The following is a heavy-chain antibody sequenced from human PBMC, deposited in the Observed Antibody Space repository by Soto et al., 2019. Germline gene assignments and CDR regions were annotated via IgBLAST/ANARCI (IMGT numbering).Heavy chain of an antibody. J-gene: IGHJ5*02. CDR3: ARTRAFPTVTTFMDLDWFDP. Sequence: GASVTGDCTAAGYTLTSYGISWGRQAPGQGLEWMGWISAYNGNTNYAQKLQGRVTMTTDTSTSTAYMGLRSLRSDDTAVYYCARTRAFPTVTTFMDLDWFDPWGQGTLVTVSS. CDR2: ISAYNGNT. CDR1: GYTLTSYG. D-gene: IGHD4-17*01. V-gene: IGHV1-18*01.